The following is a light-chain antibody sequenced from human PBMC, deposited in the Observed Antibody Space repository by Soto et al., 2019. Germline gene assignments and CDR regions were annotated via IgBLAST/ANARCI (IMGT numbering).Light chain of an antibody. Sequence: DIQMTQSPSTLSASVGDRVTITCRASQSISSWLAWYQQKPGKAPKLLIYKASSLESGVPSRFSGSGSGTEFTLTISSLQPDDFATYYCQQHNSYSPVTFGQGTKVEIK. CDR3: QQHNSYSPVT. V-gene: IGKV1-5*03. CDR2: KAS. J-gene: IGKJ1*01. CDR1: QSISSW.